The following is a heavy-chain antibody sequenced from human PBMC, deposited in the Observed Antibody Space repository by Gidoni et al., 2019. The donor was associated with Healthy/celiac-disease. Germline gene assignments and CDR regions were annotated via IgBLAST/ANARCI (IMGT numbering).Heavy chain of an antibody. Sequence: EVQLLESGGGLVQPGGSLRLSFAASGFTFSSYAMGWVRQAPGKGLEWVSVISGMGGSTYYADSVKGRFTISRDNSKNTLYLQMNSLRAEDTAVYYCAKRGRGWYFDLWGRGTLVTVSS. CDR1: GFTFSSYA. J-gene: IGHJ2*01. CDR3: AKRGRGWYFDL. V-gene: IGHV3-23*01. CDR2: ISGMGGST. D-gene: IGHD3-10*01.